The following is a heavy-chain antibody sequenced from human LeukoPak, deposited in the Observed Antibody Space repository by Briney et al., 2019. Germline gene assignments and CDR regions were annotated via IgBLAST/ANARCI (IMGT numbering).Heavy chain of an antibody. Sequence: GGSLRLFCAASRFTLSSYAMRWVREAPGEGLEWVLDISGSGGSTHYADSVKGRFTISRENSKNTLYLQMNSLRAEDTAVYYCATRGIVVVPSAKRRAEYFQHWGQGTLVTVSS. J-gene: IGHJ1*01. CDR2: ISGSGGST. V-gene: IGHV3-23*01. D-gene: IGHD2-2*01. CDR3: ATRGIVVVPSAKRRAEYFQH. CDR1: RFTLSSYA.